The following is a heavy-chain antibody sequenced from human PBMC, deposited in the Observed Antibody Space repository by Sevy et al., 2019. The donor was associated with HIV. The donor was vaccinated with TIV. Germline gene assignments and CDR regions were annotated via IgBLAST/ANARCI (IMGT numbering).Heavy chain of an antibody. CDR1: GASIRSYS. V-gene: IGHV4-59*01. CDR3: ARLECSGDDNCYNH. J-gene: IGHJ5*02. D-gene: IGHD2-15*01. Sequence: SETLSLTCNVSGASIRSYSWTWIRQPPGKGLEWIGNIFYRGTTDYNPSLKSRVTISVDTSQNQVSLWVNSVTASDTAVYFCARLECSGDDNCYNHWGQGTPVTVSS. CDR2: IFYRGTT.